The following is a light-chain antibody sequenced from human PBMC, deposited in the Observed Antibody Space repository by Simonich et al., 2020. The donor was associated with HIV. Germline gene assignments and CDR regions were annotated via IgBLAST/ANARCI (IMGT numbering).Light chain of an antibody. CDR3: VLYMGSAWV. CDR2: STN. J-gene: IGLJ3*02. CDR1: SGSVSTTYY. Sequence: QTVVTQETLFSVYPGGTVTLNCGLNSGSVSTTYYPSWYQPTPGQATSALIYSTNTRFSWVPDRFSGSILGNKAALTITGAQADDESDYYCVLYMGSAWVFGGGTKLTVL. V-gene: IGLV8-61*01.